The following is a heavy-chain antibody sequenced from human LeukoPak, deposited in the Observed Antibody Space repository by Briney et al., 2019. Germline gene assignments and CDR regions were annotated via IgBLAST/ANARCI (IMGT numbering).Heavy chain of an antibody. CDR1: GFTFRSYW. D-gene: IGHD1-14*01. V-gene: IGHV3-74*01. CDR2: INSDGSST. Sequence: PGGSLRLSCAASGFTFRSYWMHCVRQAPGKGPVWVSRINSDGSSTSYADSVKGRFTISRDNAKNTLYLQMNSLRAEDTAVYYCATGQGHGMDVWGQGTTVTVSS. J-gene: IGHJ6*02. CDR3: ATGQGHGMDV.